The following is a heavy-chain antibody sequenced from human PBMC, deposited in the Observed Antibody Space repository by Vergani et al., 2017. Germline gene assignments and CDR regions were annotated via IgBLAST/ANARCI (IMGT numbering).Heavy chain of an antibody. V-gene: IGHV1-69*02. CDR3: ASAPAALEFDY. D-gene: IGHD2-2*01. CDR2: IIPILGIA. CDR1: GSTFSSYT. Sequence: QVQLVQSGAEVKKPGSSVKVSCKASGSTFSSYTISWVRQAPGQGLEWMGRIIPILGIANYAQKFQGRVTITADKSTSTAYMELSSLRSEDTAVYYCASAPAALEFDYWGQGTLVTVSS. J-gene: IGHJ4*02.